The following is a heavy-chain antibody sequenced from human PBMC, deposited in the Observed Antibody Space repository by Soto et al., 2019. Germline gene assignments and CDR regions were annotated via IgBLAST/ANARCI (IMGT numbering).Heavy chain of an antibody. V-gene: IGHV3-23*01. J-gene: IGHJ4*02. Sequence: GGSLRLSCAASGFTFSSYAMTWVRQAPGKGLEWVSGISGSGGNTYYADSVKGRFTISRDTSKNTLYLQMNSLRAEDTAVYYCAKGSRGGSYGYFDYWGQGTLVTVSS. CDR1: GFTFSSYA. D-gene: IGHD1-26*01. CDR2: ISGSGGNT. CDR3: AKGSRGGSYGYFDY.